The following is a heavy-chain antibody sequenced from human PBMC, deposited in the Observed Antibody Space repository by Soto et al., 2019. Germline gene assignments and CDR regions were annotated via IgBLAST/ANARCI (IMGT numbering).Heavy chain of an antibody. Sequence: QVQLVQSGAEVKKPGSSVKVSCRASGGTFSKFVVSWVRQAPGQGLEWMGGIIPLFGTTNYAQKFQGRVTITPDKSTTTAYMELSSLRSDDTAVYYCASREGVAGPATYISPGYYFDCWGQGTLVTVSS. CDR1: GGTFSKFV. CDR3: ASREGVAGPATYISPGYYFDC. J-gene: IGHJ4*02. CDR2: IIPLFGTT. D-gene: IGHD2-15*01. V-gene: IGHV1-69*06.